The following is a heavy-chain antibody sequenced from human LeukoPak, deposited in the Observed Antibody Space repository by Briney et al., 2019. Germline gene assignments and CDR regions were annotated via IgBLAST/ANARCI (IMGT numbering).Heavy chain of an antibody. D-gene: IGHD3-10*01. Sequence: PGGSLRLSCAASGFTFDDYGMSWVRQAPGKGLEWVSDINWNGGSTGYEDSVKGPSTISRDNAKNSLYLQMNSLRAEDTALYYCARVKLLYGSGIGDAFDIWGQGTMVTVSS. CDR3: ARVKLLYGSGIGDAFDI. J-gene: IGHJ3*02. V-gene: IGHV3-20*04. CDR2: INWNGGST. CDR1: GFTFDDYG.